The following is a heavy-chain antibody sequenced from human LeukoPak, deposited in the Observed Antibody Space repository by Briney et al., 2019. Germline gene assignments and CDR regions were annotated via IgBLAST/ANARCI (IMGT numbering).Heavy chain of an antibody. CDR3: ARDHAYRADY. Sequence: GGSLRLSCAASGFTFSNDWMCWVRQAPGKGLEWVANINQDESKKYYADSVKGRFTISKDNAKNSLYLQMSSLTAEDTAIYYCARDHAYRADYWGQGTLVTVSS. CDR2: INQDESKK. V-gene: IGHV3-7*01. D-gene: IGHD2-2*01. J-gene: IGHJ4*02. CDR1: GFTFSNDW.